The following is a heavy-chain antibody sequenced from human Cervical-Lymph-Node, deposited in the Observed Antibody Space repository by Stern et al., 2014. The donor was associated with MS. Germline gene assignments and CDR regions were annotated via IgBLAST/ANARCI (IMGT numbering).Heavy chain of an antibody. CDR1: GFTFSSYG. V-gene: IGHV3-33*01. CDR2: IWYDGSNK. D-gene: IGHD2-2*01. J-gene: IGHJ6*02. CDR3: AREGCSSTSCYAYYYYYGMDV. Sequence: VQLVESGGGVVQPGRSLRLSCAASGFTFSSYGMHWVRQAPGKGLEWGAVIWYDGSNKYYADSVKGRFTISRDNSKNTLYLQMNSLRAEDTAVYYCAREGCSSTSCYAYYYYYGMDVWGQGTTVTVSS.